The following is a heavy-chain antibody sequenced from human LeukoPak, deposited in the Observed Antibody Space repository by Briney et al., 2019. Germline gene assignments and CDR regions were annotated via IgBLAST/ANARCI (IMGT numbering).Heavy chain of an antibody. D-gene: IGHD5-18*01. J-gene: IGHJ4*02. CDR2: IIPIFGTP. Sequence: SVKVSCKASGGTFSSYAISWVRQAPGQGLEWMGGIIPIFGTPNYAQKLQGRVTITTDESTSTAYMELSSLRSEDTAVYYCARRGPLDDLRGYSYGYLNYFDYWGQGTLVTVSS. CDR1: GGTFSSYA. CDR3: ARRGPLDDLRGYSYGYLNYFDY. V-gene: IGHV1-69*05.